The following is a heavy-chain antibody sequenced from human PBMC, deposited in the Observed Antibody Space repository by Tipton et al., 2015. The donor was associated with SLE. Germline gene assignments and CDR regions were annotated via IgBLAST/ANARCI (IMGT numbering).Heavy chain of an antibody. V-gene: IGHV4-31*03. Sequence: TLSLTCTVSGGSISSGGYYWSWIRQSPGKGLEWIGYISYSGSTNYNSSLKSRLTISVDMSKNQFSLRMRSVTAADTAVYYCARINRRDPWRNYHPTDAFDIWGQGTMVTVSS. J-gene: IGHJ3*02. CDR2: ISYSGST. CDR3: ARINRRDPWRNYHPTDAFDI. CDR1: GGSISSGGYY. D-gene: IGHD3-3*01.